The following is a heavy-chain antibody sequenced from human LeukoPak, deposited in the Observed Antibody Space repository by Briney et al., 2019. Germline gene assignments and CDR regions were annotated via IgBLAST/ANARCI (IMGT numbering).Heavy chain of an antibody. CDR3: ARDSPGITIFGVVTPN. J-gene: IGHJ4*02. D-gene: IGHD3-3*01. V-gene: IGHV3-43*02. CDR2: ISGDGGST. CDR1: GFTFDDYA. Sequence: PGGSLRLSCAASGFTFDDYAMHWVRQAPGKGLEWVSLISGDGGSTYYADSVKGRFTIPRDNAKNSLYLQMNSLRAEDTAVYYCARDSPGITIFGVVTPNGGQGTLVTVSS.